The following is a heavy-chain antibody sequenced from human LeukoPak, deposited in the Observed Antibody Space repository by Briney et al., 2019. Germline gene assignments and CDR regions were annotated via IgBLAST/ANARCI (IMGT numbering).Heavy chain of an antibody. V-gene: IGHV4-34*01. CDR2: INHSGST. Sequence: SETLSLTCAVYGESFSGYSWSWIRLPPGKGLEWIGDINHSGSTNYNPSLKSRAMISVDTSKNQFSLKLSSVTAADTALYYCAREIHYDSSGQRSLHAFDIWGQGTMVTVSS. CDR3: AREIHYDSSGQRSLHAFDI. J-gene: IGHJ3*02. CDR1: GESFSGYS. D-gene: IGHD3-22*01.